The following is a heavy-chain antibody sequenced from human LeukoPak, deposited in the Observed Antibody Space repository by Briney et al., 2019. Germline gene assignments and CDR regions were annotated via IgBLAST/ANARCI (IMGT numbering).Heavy chain of an antibody. Sequence: SETLSLTCAVYGGSFSGYYWSWIRQPPGKGLEWIGEINHSGSTNYNPSLKSRVTISVDTSKNQFSLKLSSVTAADTAVYYCARVDYYDSSGHYAPYYYYGMDVWGQGTTVTVSS. D-gene: IGHD3-22*01. J-gene: IGHJ6*02. CDR2: INHSGST. V-gene: IGHV4-34*01. CDR3: ARVDYYDSSGHYAPYYYYGMDV. CDR1: GGSFSGYY.